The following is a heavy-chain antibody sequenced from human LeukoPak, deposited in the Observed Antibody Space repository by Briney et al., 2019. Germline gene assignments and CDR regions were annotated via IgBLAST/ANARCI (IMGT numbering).Heavy chain of an antibody. J-gene: IGHJ4*02. V-gene: IGHV4-34*01. CDR3: ARGSFGYCSSTSCYTIDY. CDR2: INHCGST. CDR1: GGSFSGYY. Sequence: SETLSLTCAVYGGSFSGYYWSWIRQPPGKGLEWIGEINHCGSTNYNPSLKSRVTISVDTSKNQFSLKLSSVTAADTAVYYCARGSFGYCSSTSCYTIDYWGQGTLVTVSS. D-gene: IGHD2-2*02.